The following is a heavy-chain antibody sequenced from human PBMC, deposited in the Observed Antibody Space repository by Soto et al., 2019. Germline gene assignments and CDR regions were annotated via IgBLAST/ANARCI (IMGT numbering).Heavy chain of an antibody. J-gene: IGHJ3*02. CDR2: IIPIFGTA. CDR3: ARARGHRYCSGGSCYSSGAFDI. CDR1: GGTFSSYA. Sequence: QVQLVQSGAEVKKPGSSVKVSCKASGGTFSSYAISWVRQAPGQGLEWMGGIIPIFGTANYAQKFQGRVTITADESTIXXYXEXXSLRSEDTAVYYCARARGHRYCSGGSCYSSGAFDIWGQGTMVTVSS. V-gene: IGHV1-69*12. D-gene: IGHD2-15*01.